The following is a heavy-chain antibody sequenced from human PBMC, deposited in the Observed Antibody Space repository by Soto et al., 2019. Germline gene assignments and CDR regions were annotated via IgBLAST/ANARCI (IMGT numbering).Heavy chain of an antibody. CDR2: IYYSGST. J-gene: IGHJ6*02. Sequence: QVQLQESGPGLVKPSETLSLTCTVSGGSVSSGSYYWSWIRQPPGKGLEWIGYIYYSGSTNYNPSLRSRVTISVDTSKNQFSLKLSSVTAADTAVYYCARDSTMVRGVIDYYGMDVWGQGTTVTVSS. CDR1: GGSVSSGSYY. CDR3: ARDSTMVRGVIDYYGMDV. D-gene: IGHD3-10*01. V-gene: IGHV4-61*01.